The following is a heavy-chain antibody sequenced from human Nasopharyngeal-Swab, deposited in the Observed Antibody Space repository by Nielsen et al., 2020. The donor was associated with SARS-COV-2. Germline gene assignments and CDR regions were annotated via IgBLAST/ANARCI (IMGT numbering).Heavy chain of an antibody. CDR1: GFTFSSYE. D-gene: IGHD3-10*01. J-gene: IGHJ4*02. CDR2: ISGSGSTI. CDR3: ARERGAGTRKGYFDY. V-gene: IGHV3-48*03. Sequence: GGSLRLSCAASGFTFSSYEMNWVRQAPGKGLEWVSYISGSGSTIYYADSVKGRFTISRDNAKNSLYLQMNSLRAEDTAVYYCARERGAGTRKGYFDYWGQGTLVTVSS.